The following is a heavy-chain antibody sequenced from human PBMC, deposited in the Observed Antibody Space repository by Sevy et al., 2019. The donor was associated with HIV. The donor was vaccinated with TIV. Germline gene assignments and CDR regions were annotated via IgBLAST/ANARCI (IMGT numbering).Heavy chain of an antibody. CDR3: TTDVDYGDY. CDR2: IKSKTDCGTT. CDR1: GFTFSNAW. V-gene: IGHV3-15*01. J-gene: IGHJ4*02. Sequence: GGSLRLSCAASGFTFSNAWMSWVRQAPGKGLEWVGRIKSKTDCGTTDYAAPVKGRFTISRDDSKNTLYLQMNSLKTEDTAVYYCTTDVDYGDYWGQGTLVTVSS.